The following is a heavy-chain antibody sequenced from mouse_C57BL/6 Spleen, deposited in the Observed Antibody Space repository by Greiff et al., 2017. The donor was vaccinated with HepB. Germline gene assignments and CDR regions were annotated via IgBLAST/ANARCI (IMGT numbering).Heavy chain of an antibody. Sequence: QVQLQQSGAELARPGASVKMSCKASGYTFTSYTMHWVKQRPGQGLEWIGYINPSSGYTKYNQKFKDKATLTADKSSSTAYMQLSSLTSEDSAVYYCTRCYGSSPCYWYFDVWGTGTTVTVSS. CDR2: INPSSGYT. CDR3: TRCYGSSPCYWYFDV. CDR1: GYTFTSYT. J-gene: IGHJ1*03. V-gene: IGHV1-4*01. D-gene: IGHD1-1*01.